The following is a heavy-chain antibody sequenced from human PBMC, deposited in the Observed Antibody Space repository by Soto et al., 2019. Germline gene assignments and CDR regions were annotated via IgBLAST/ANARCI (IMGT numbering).Heavy chain of an antibody. J-gene: IGHJ4*02. V-gene: IGHV4-30-2*01. D-gene: IGHD3-22*01. CDR3: ARYDSSGDFDY. CDR2: ISHRGNT. Sequence: SETLSLTCGVSGASISLVGYSWRWIRQPPGKGLEWIGYISHRGNTYYNPSLRSRVTISVDRSKNEFSLNLRSVTAADTAMYYCARYDSSGDFDYWGQGTLVTVSS. CDR1: GASISLVGYS.